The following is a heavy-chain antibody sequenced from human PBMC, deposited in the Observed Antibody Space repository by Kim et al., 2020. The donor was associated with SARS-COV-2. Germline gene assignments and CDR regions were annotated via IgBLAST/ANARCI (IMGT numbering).Heavy chain of an antibody. J-gene: IGHJ4*02. V-gene: IGHV3-33*05. CDR3: ARADCSSTSCWGAFGY. Sequence: GGSLRLSCAASGFTFSSHGMHWVRQAPGKGLEWVAVISYDGSNKYYADSVKGRFTISRDNSKNTLYLQMNSLRAEDTAVYYCARADCSSTSCWGAFGYWGQGTLVTVSS. D-gene: IGHD2-2*01. CDR1: GFTFSSHG. CDR2: ISYDGSNK.